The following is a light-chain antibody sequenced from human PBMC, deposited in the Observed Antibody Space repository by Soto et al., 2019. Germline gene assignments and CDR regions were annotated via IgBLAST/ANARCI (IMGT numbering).Light chain of an antibody. Sequence: QSVLTQPPSVSAAPGQKVTISCSGSSSNIGNNYVSWYQQLPGTAPKLLIYDNNKRPSGIPDRFSGSKSGTSATLGITGLQTGDEADYYCGTWDSGLRWGVFGGGTKLTVL. CDR1: SSNIGNNY. J-gene: IGLJ2*01. V-gene: IGLV1-51*01. CDR2: DNN. CDR3: GTWDSGLRWGV.